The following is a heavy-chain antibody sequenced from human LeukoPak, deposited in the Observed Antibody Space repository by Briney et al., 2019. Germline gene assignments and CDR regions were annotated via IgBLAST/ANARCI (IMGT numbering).Heavy chain of an antibody. CDR3: ATGRLPHYYDSSGPPDAFDI. Sequence: GASVKVSCKVSGYTFTELSIHWVRQAPGKGLEWMGGLDPEDGETIYAQKFQGRVTMTEDTSTDTAYMELGSLRSEDTAVYYCATGRLPHYYDSSGPPDAFDIWGQGTMVTVSS. V-gene: IGHV1-24*01. J-gene: IGHJ3*02. CDR2: LDPEDGET. D-gene: IGHD3-22*01. CDR1: GYTFTELS.